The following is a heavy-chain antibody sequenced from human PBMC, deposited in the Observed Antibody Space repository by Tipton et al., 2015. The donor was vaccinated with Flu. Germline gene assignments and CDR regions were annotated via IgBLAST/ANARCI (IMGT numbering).Heavy chain of an antibody. V-gene: IGHV3-53*01. CDR3: TRGQGANP. J-gene: IGHJ5*02. CDR2: IYSDGRA. Sequence: QLVQSGGDLIQPGGSLRLSCAASGFTVNSNYMSWVRQAPGKGLEWVSVIYSDGRAYYVDSVKGRSTVSRDDSKNMLSLQMDSLRAEDTAVYYCTRGQGANPWGQGTLVTVSS. CDR1: GFTVNSNY.